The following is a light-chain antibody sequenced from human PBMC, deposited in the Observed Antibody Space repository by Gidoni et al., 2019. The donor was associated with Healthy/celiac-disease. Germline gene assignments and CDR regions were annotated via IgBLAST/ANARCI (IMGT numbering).Light chain of an antibody. Sequence: EIVLTQSPGTLSLSPGERATLFCRASQSVRSSYVAWYQQKPGQAPRLLIFAASSRATGIPDRFSGSGSGTDFTLTISKLEPEDFAVYYCQLYVNSVYTFGQGTKLEIK. CDR1: QSVRSSY. J-gene: IGKJ2*01. V-gene: IGKV3-20*01. CDR3: QLYVNSVYT. CDR2: AAS.